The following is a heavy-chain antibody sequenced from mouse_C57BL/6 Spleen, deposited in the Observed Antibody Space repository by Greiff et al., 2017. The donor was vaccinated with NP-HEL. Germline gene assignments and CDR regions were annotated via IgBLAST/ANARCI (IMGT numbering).Heavy chain of an antibody. CDR1: GFTFSSYA. CDR3: ARGGYDDYGGAWFDY. J-gene: IGHJ3*01. V-gene: IGHV5-4*01. CDR2: ISDGGSYT. D-gene: IGHD2-4*01. Sequence: EVQVVESGGGLVKPGGSLKLSCAASGFTFSSYAMSWVRQTPGKRLEWVATISDGGSYTYYPDNVKGRFTISSYNAKNNLYLQMSQLKTEDTDMYDCARGGYDDYGGAWFDYWGQGTLVTVSA.